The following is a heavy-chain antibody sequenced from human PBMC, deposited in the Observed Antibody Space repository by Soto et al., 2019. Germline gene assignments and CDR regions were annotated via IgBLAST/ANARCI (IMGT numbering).Heavy chain of an antibody. V-gene: IGHV3-33*01. CDR2: IWYDGSNK. Sequence: GGSLRLSCAASGFTFSSYGMHWVRQAPGKGLEWVAVIWYDGSNKYYAGSVKGRFTISRDNSKSTLYLQMNSLRAEDTAVYYCAREYCSGGSCYSFYYYYYGMDVWGQGTTVTVSS. CDR1: GFTFSSYG. CDR3: AREYCSGGSCYSFYYYYYGMDV. D-gene: IGHD2-15*01. J-gene: IGHJ6*02.